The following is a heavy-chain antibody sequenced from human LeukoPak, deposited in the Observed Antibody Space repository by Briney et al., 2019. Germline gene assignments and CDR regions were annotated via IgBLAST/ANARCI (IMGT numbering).Heavy chain of an antibody. CDR1: GYTFTSYG. J-gene: IGHJ4*02. D-gene: IGHD3-3*01. CDR2: ISAYNGNT. CDR3: ARIDLFGYYDFWSGPIY. V-gene: IGHV1-18*01. Sequence: ASVKVSCKASGYTFTSYGISWVRQAPGQGLEWMGWISAYNGNTNYAQKLQGRVTMTTDTSTSTAYVELRSLRSDDTAVYYCARIDLFGYYDFWSGPIYWGQGTLVTVSS.